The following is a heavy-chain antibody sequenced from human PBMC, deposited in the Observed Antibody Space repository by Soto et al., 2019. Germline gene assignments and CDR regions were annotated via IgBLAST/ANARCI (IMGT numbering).Heavy chain of an antibody. D-gene: IGHD6-13*01. CDR2: IFHSGST. CDR3: VTFSKQQLVEEDFDT. V-gene: IGHV4-4*02. J-gene: IGHJ4*02. CDR1: GGSISSGDYY. Sequence: PSETLSLTCTASGGSISSGDYYWSWVRQPPGKGLERIGEIFHSGSTNYNPSLKSRVTISVDKSKNQFSLKLSSVTAEDTAVYFCVTFSKQQLVEEDFDTWGPGTLVTVSS.